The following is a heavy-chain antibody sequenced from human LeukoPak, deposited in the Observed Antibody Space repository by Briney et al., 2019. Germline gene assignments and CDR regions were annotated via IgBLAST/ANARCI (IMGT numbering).Heavy chain of an antibody. CDR2: TRNKANSYIT. J-gene: IGHJ4*02. V-gene: IGHV3-72*01. Sequence: GGSLRLSCAASGFTFSDHFVDWVRQAPGKGLEWVGRTRNKANSYITEYAASVKGRFTISRDDSKNSLYLQMSSLKTDDTAMYYSASIRGTFGYWGQGTLVTVSS. D-gene: IGHD1-26*01. CDR1: GFTFSDHF. CDR3: ASIRGTFGY.